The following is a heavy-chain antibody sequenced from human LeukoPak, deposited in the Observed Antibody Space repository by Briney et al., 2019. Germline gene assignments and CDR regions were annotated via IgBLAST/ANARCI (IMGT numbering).Heavy chain of an antibody. CDR2: ISWNSGSI. D-gene: IGHD6-13*01. CDR3: AKDIGSNWPYGMDV. CDR1: GFTFDDYA. J-gene: IGHJ6*02. V-gene: IGHV3-9*01. Sequence: PGGSLRLSCAASGFTFDDYAMHWVRQTPGKGLEWVSGISWNSGSIGYADSVKGRVTISRDNAKNSLYLQMHSLRAEDTALYYCAKDIGSNWPYGMDVWGQGTTVTVPS.